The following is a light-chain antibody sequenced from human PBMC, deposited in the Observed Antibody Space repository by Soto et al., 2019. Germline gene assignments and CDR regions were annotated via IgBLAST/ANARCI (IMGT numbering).Light chain of an antibody. Sequence: EIVLTQSPATLSLSPGERATLSCRASQSVNSYLAWYQQKPGQAPRLLIYDASNRATGIPARFSGSGSGTDFTLTISSLEPEDFEVYYCQQRSNCPTFGGGTKVEIK. CDR2: DAS. CDR1: QSVNSY. J-gene: IGKJ4*01. CDR3: QQRSNCPT. V-gene: IGKV3-11*01.